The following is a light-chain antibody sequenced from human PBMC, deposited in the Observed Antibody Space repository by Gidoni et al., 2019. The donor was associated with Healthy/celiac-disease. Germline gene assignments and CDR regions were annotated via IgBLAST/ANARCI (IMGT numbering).Light chain of an antibody. V-gene: IGLV2-14*03. CDR3: SSYTSSSTLYV. J-gene: IGLJ1*01. Sequence: QSALTQTAXXXGSPGQSITISCTATSIDVGGYHYVSWYQQHPGQAPHLMIYDVSNPPSGVSNRFSGSKSGNTASLTISGLQAEDEADYYCSSYTSSSTLYVFGTGXKVTVL. CDR1: SIDVGGYHY. CDR2: DVS.